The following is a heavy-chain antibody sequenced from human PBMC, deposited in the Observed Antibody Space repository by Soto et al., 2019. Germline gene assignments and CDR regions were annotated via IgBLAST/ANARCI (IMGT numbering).Heavy chain of an antibody. D-gene: IGHD1-26*01. Sequence: GGSLRLSCAASGFTVSSNYMSWVRQAPGKGLEWVSVIYSGGSTYYADSVKGRFTISRDNSKNTLYLQMNSLRAEDTAVYYCARDGGGIVGATECAFDIWGQGTMVTVSS. CDR2: IYSGGST. V-gene: IGHV3-53*01. CDR1: GFTVSSNY. J-gene: IGHJ3*02. CDR3: ARDGGGIVGATECAFDI.